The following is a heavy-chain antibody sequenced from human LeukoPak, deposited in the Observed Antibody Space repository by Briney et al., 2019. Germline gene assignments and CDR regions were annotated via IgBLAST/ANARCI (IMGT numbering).Heavy chain of an antibody. CDR2: INHSGST. Sequence: SETLSLTCTVSGGSISSSDYYWGWIRQPPGKGLEWIGEINHSGSTNYNPSLKSRVTISVDTSKNQFSLKLSSVTAAGTAVYYCARKDGGDIDYWGQGTLVTVSS. D-gene: IGHD2-21*02. V-gene: IGHV4-39*07. CDR1: GGSISSSDYY. J-gene: IGHJ4*02. CDR3: ARKDGGDIDY.